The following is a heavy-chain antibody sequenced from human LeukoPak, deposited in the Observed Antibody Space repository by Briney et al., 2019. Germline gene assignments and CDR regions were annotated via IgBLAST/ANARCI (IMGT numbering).Heavy chain of an antibody. CDR1: GVSIISYQ. CDR3: ASTGYGSGNSRFDY. J-gene: IGHJ4*02. CDR2: IYSSGST. Sequence: KPSETLSLTCTVSGVSIISYQWSWIRQPPGKGLEWIGYIYSSGSTNSNPSLKSRVTISVDTSKNQFSLELSSVTAADTAVYYCASTGYGSGNSRFDYWGQGTLVTVSS. V-gene: IGHV4-59*01. D-gene: IGHD3-10*01.